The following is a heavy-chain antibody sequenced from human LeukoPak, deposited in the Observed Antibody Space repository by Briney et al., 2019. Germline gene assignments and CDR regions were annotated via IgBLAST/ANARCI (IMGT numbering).Heavy chain of an antibody. Sequence: ASVKVSCKASGGTFSSSPITWVRQAPGQGLEWMGRIIPILSIANYAQKFQGRVTITADKSTSTAYMELSSLRSEDTAVYYCARDRDGYLDYWGQGTLVTVSS. V-gene: IGHV1-69*04. CDR1: GGTFSSSP. CDR2: IIPILSIA. D-gene: IGHD3-10*01. CDR3: ARDRDGYLDY. J-gene: IGHJ4*02.